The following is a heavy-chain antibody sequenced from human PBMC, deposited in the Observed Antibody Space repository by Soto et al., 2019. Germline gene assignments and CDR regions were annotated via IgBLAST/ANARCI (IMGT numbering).Heavy chain of an antibody. D-gene: IGHD4-17*01. CDR1: GFTFSSYS. V-gene: IGHV3-48*01. J-gene: IGHJ4*02. CDR2: ISSSSSTI. CDR3: ARVHRDYGDYYPSYYFDY. Sequence: GGSLRLSCAASGFTFSSYSMNWVRQAPGKGLEWVSYISSSSSTIYYADSVKGRFTISRDNAKNSLYLQMNSLRAEDTAVYYCARVHRDYGDYYPSYYFDYWGQGTLVTVSS.